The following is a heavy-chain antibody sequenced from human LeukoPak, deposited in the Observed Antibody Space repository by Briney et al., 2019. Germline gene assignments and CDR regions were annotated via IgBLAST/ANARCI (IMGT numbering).Heavy chain of an antibody. CDR3: AKDMRDIAGVVSPTQT. CDR1: GFTFSTFA. D-gene: IGHD2-15*01. J-gene: IGHJ5*02. V-gene: IGHV3-23*01. Sequence: PGGSLRLSCAASGFTFSTFAMSWVRQAPGKGLEWVSAISGSGGRTYYADSVKGRFTISRDNSKNMLYLQMNSLRAEDTALYYCAKDMRDIAGVVSPTQTWGQGTLVTVSS. CDR2: ISGSGGRT.